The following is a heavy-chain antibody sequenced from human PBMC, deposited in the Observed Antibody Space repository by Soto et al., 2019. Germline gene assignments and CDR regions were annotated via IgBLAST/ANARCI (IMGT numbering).Heavy chain of an antibody. Sequence: GGSLRLSCEASGFTFSGYWMSWVRQAPGKGLEWVADIKHDGSVQYYVDSVKGRLTISRDNAKKQLYLQMNGLRAEDTALYYCARAPYSNAWYRFDLWGQGTLVTVSS. CDR2: IKHDGSVQ. CDR1: GFTFSGYW. J-gene: IGHJ4*02. CDR3: ARAPYSNAWYRFDL. D-gene: IGHD4-4*01. V-gene: IGHV3-7*03.